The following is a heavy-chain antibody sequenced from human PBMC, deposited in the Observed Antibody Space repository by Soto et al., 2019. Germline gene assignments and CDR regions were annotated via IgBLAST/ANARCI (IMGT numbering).Heavy chain of an antibody. J-gene: IGHJ5*02. CDR2: ISSSGST. CDR3: ARSGVTGIVIPSHWFDP. D-gene: IGHD2-21*02. Sequence: SETLSLTCTASGDSIGGVGYCSWIRQFPGRGLEWIGCISSSGSTYYNPALNNRISLSLDTSQNQFSLKLLSVTAADTAIYYCARSGVTGIVIPSHWFDPWGQGTLGTVSS. CDR1: GDSIGGVGY. V-gene: IGHV4-31*03.